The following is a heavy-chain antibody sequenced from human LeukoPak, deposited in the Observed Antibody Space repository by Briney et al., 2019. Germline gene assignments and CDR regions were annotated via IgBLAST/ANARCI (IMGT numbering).Heavy chain of an antibody. J-gene: IGHJ4*02. CDR1: GFTFSTYW. V-gene: IGHV3-74*03. CDR2: INGDGSTT. D-gene: IGHD3-10*01. Sequence: PGGSLRLSCTASGFTFSTYWINWVGQSPGKGLVLVALINGDGSTTTHADSVKGRFTISRDNAKNTAYLQMNSLRDEDTAVYFCARDYAGSPDYWGQGTLVTVSA. CDR3: ARDYAGSPDY.